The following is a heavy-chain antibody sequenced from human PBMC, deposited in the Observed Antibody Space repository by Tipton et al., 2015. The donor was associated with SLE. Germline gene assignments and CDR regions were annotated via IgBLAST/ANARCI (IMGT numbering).Heavy chain of an antibody. CDR1: GFTFSSYA. Sequence: SLRLSCAASGFTFSSYAMHWVRQAPGKGLEPVAVISYDGSSKYYAGSVKGRFTISRDNSKNTLYLQMNSLKTEDTAVYYCTTDPGIVVVVAATGGDFDYWGQGTLVTVSS. J-gene: IGHJ4*02. V-gene: IGHV3-30*04. D-gene: IGHD2-15*01. CDR3: TTDPGIVVVVAATGGDFDY. CDR2: ISYDGSSK.